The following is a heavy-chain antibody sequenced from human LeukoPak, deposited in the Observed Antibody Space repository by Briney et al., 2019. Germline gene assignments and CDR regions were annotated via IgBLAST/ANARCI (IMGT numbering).Heavy chain of an antibody. Sequence: GGSLRLSCAASGFTFGSYAMHWVRQAPGKGLEWVAVISYDGSNKYYADSVKGRFTISRDNSKNTLYLQMNSLRAEDTAVYYCAREYYYDSSGYPKNYGMDVWGQGTTVTVSS. D-gene: IGHD3-22*01. J-gene: IGHJ6*02. V-gene: IGHV3-30-3*01. CDR3: AREYYYDSSGYPKNYGMDV. CDR1: GFTFGSYA. CDR2: ISYDGSNK.